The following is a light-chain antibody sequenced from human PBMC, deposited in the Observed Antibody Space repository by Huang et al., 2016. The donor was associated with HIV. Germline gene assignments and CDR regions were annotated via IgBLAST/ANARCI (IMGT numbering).Light chain of an antibody. Sequence: IRMTQSPSSLSASTGDRVTITCRANQDINNFLAWYQQRPGSVPKLLIYAASTLQSGVPSRFIGNVSGTDFTLTIGCLHSEDVATYYCQQYDIHPLTFGPGTRVDIK. CDR1: QDINNF. CDR3: QQYDIHPLT. V-gene: IGKV1-8*01. CDR2: AAS. J-gene: IGKJ3*01.